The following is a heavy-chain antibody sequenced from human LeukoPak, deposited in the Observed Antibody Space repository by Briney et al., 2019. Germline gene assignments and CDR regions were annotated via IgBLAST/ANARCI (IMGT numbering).Heavy chain of an antibody. CDR2: IYSGGST. Sequence: GGSLRLSCAASGFTVSSNYMSWVRQAPGKGLEWVSVIYSGGSTYYADSVKGRFTISRDNSKNTLYLQMNSLRAEDTAVYYCAKASGRKQPEDYGMDVWGQGTTVTVSS. D-gene: IGHD1-14*01. CDR3: AKASGRKQPEDYGMDV. J-gene: IGHJ6*02. V-gene: IGHV3-66*01. CDR1: GFTVSSNY.